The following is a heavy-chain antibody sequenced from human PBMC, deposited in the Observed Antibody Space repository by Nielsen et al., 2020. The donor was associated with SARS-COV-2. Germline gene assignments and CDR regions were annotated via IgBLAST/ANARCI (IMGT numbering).Heavy chain of an antibody. D-gene: IGHD3-16*01. CDR3: ASTGFGYYYYGMDV. V-gene: IGHV3-53*05. J-gene: IGHJ6*02. CDR1: GFTVRTNY. Sequence: GESLRLSCAASGFTVRTNYMSWVRQAPGKGLEWVSVIYSGGTTYYADSVRDRFTISRDSSKNSLYLQMNSLRAEDTALYYCASTGFGYYYYGMDVWGQGTTVTVSS. CDR2: IYSGGTT.